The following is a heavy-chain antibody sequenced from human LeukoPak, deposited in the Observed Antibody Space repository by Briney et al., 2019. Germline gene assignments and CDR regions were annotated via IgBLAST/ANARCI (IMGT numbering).Heavy chain of an antibody. D-gene: IGHD3-10*01. CDR2: INHSGST. V-gene: IGHV4-34*01. CDR1: GGSFSGYY. CDR3: ARHGNYYGSGSYYSRGYYMDV. J-gene: IGHJ6*03. Sequence: PSETLSLTCAVYGGSFSGYYWSWIRQPPGKGLEWIGEINHSGSTNYNPSLKSRVTISVDTSKNQFSLKLSSVTAAGTAVYYCARHGNYYGSGSYYSRGYYMDVWGKGTTVTISS.